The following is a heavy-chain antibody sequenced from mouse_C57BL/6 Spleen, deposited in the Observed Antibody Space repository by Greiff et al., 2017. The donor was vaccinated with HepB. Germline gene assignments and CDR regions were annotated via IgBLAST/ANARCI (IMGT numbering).Heavy chain of an antibody. CDR2: INPYNGGT. J-gene: IGHJ1*03. CDR3: ARGLPWYFDV. V-gene: IGHV1-19*01. D-gene: IGHD2-2*01. Sequence: EVKLQQSGPVLVKPGASVKMSCKASGYTFTDYYMNWVKQSHGKSLEWIGVINPYNGGTSYNQKFKGKATLTVDKSSSTAYMEHNSLTSEDSAVYYCARGLPWYFDVWGTGTTVTVSS. CDR1: GYTFTDYY.